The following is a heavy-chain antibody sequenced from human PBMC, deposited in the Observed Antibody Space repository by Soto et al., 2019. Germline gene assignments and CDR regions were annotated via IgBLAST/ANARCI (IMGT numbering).Heavy chain of an antibody. CDR3: ARDQPRYSYVYGLGY. V-gene: IGHV3-21*01. D-gene: IGHD5-18*01. Sequence: EVQLVESGGGLVKPGGSLRLSCAASGFTFSSYSMNWVRQSPGKGLEWVSSISSSSSYIYYADSVKGRFTISRDNAKNPRYLKMNSLRAEDTAVYYCARDQPRYSYVYGLGYWGQGTLVTVSS. J-gene: IGHJ4*02. CDR1: GFTFSSYS. CDR2: ISSSSSYI.